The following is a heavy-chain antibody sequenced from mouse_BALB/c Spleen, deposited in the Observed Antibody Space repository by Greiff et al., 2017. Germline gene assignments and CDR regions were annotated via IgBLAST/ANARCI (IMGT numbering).Heavy chain of an antibody. CDR3: AKDCGSGFAY. V-gene: IGHV1S29*02. CDR1: GYTFTDYN. Sequence: VQLQQSGPELVKPGASVKISCKASGYTFTDYNMHWVKQSHGKSLEWIGYIYPYNGGTGYNQKFKSKATLTVDNSSSTAYMELRSLTSEDSTVYYCAKDCGSGFAYWGQGTLVTVSA. D-gene: IGHD1-1*01. CDR2: IYPYNGGT. J-gene: IGHJ3*01.